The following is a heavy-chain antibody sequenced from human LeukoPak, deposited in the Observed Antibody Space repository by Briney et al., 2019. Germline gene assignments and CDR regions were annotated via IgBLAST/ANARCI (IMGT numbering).Heavy chain of an antibody. V-gene: IGHV3-23*01. J-gene: IGHJ4*02. D-gene: IGHD3-16*02. CDR2: ISGSGGST. CDR3: AKDPWPGLGELSWDY. Sequence: GGSLRLSCAASGFTFSSYAMSWVRQAPGKGLEWVSAISGSGGSTYYADSVKGRFTISRDNSKNTLYLQMNSLRAEDTAVYYCAKDPWPGLGELSWDYWGQGTLVTVSS. CDR1: GFTFSSYA.